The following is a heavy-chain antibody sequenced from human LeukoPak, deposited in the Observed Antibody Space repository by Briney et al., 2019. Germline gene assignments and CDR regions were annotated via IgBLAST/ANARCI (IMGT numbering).Heavy chain of an antibody. CDR1: GFTFSSYW. D-gene: IGHD6-13*01. V-gene: IGHV3-7*05. J-gene: IGHJ4*02. CDR2: INQDGSEK. Sequence: GGSLILSCAASGFTFSSYWMSWVRQAPGKGLEWVASINQDGSEKYSVDSVKGRFTISRDNAKDSLYLQVNSLGAEDTAVYYCARVKGMAAAGGNGIFDYWGQGTLVTVSS. CDR3: ARVKGMAAAGGNGIFDY.